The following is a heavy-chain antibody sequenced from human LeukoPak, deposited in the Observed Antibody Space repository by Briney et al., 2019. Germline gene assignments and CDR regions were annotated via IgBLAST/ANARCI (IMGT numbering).Heavy chain of an antibody. Sequence: ASVKVSCKASGDTFTSYGISWVRQAPGQGLEWMGWISAYNGNTNYAQKLQGRVTMTTDTSTSTAYMELRSLRSDDTAVFYCARGRRYCSSTSCHKPPPGQGVAYYMDVWGKGTTVTISS. CDR2: ISAYNGNT. J-gene: IGHJ6*03. V-gene: IGHV1-18*01. CDR3: ARGRRYCSSTSCHKPPPGQGVAYYMDV. D-gene: IGHD2-2*01. CDR1: GDTFTSYG.